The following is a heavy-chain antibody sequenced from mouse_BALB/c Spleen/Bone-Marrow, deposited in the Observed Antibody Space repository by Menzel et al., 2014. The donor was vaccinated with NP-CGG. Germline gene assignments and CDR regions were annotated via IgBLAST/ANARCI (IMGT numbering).Heavy chain of an antibody. CDR1: GFTFSDYY. D-gene: IGHD2-1*01. CDR3: ARAYGNYYAMDY. Sequence: EVKLMESGGGLVKPGGSLKLPCAASGFTFSDYYMYWVRQTPEKRLEWVATISDGGSYTYYPDSVKGRFTISRDNAKNNLYLQMSSLKSEDTAMYYCARAYGNYYAMDYWGQGTSVTVSS. V-gene: IGHV5-4*02. J-gene: IGHJ4*01. CDR2: ISDGGSYT.